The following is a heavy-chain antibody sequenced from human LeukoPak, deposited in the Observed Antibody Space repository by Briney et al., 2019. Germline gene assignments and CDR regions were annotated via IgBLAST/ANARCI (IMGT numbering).Heavy chain of an antibody. CDR3: ARGSGW. Sequence: SETLSLTCAVYGGSLSGYYWSWIRQPPGKGLEWIGEINHSGSTNYNPSLKSRVTISVDTSKNQFSLKLSSVTAADTAVYYCARGSGWWGQGTLVTVSS. V-gene: IGHV4-34*01. CDR1: GGSLSGYY. CDR2: INHSGST. J-gene: IGHJ4*02.